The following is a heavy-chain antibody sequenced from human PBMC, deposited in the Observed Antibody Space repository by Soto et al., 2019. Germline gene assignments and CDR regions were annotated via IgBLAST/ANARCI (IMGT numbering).Heavy chain of an antibody. CDR2: MHYDGET. D-gene: IGHD1-26*01. J-gene: IGHJ4*02. Sequence: TLSLTCTVSGASITTGGSYWGWIRQPPGKGLEWIAYMHYDGETFHNPSLRSRITISSDKSKNQFSLRLTSVTATDTAVYYCARTRVGASSPTDFWGQGTLVTVSS. V-gene: IGHV4-31*03. CDR3: ARTRVGASSPTDF. CDR1: GASITTGGSY.